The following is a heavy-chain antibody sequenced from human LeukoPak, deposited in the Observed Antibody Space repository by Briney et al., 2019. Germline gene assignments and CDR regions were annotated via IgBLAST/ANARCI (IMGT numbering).Heavy chain of an antibody. CDR3: ARAPGGDRYYFDY. J-gene: IGHJ4*02. V-gene: IGHV4-31*03. D-gene: IGHD2-21*02. Sequence: SETLSLTCTVSGGSISSGGYYWSWIRQHPGKGLEWIGYIYYSGSTYYNPSLKSRVTISVDTSKNQFSLKLSSATAADTAVYYCARAPGGDRYYFDYWGQGTLVTVSS. CDR1: GGSISSGGYY. CDR2: IYYSGST.